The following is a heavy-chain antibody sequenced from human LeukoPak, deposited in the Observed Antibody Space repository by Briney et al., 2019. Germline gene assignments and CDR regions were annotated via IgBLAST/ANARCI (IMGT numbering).Heavy chain of an antibody. Sequence: GASVKVSCKASGYDFINYGISWARQAPGQGLEWMGWRSIYNGNTDYKLQGRVTMTTDTSTSTAYMEVRSLRSDDTAVYYCARGGPFPSGSSSREYYLDYWGQGTLVTVSS. V-gene: IGHV1-18*01. J-gene: IGHJ4*02. CDR3: ARGGPFPSGSSSREYYLDY. D-gene: IGHD6-6*01. CDR2: RSIYNGNT. CDR1: GYDFINYG.